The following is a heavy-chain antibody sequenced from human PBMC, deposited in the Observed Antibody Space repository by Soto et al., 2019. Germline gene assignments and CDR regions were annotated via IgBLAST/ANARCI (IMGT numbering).Heavy chain of an antibody. CDR1: GFTFSSYG. CDR3: AKEVRMGQLSIYAPFNYFDD. D-gene: IGHD3-16*02. J-gene: IGHJ4*02. Sequence: QVQLVESGGGVVQPGRSLRLSCAASGFTFSSYGMHWVRQAPGKGLEWVAVISYDGSNNYYADSVKGRFTISRDNSKKTLYLQMNRLRAEDTAVYYCAKEVRMGQLSIYAPFNYFDDWDEGTLVTVSS. CDR2: ISYDGSNN. V-gene: IGHV3-30*18.